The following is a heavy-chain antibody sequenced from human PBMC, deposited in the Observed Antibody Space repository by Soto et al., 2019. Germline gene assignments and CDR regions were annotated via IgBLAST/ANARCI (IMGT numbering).Heavy chain of an antibody. CDR2: IYHIGST. J-gene: IGHJ5*02. V-gene: IGHV4-30-2*01. Sequence: QLQLQESGSGLVKPSQTLSLTCAVSGGSISSGGNSWSWIRQPPGKGLEWIGYIYHIGSTYYSSPLNSRVNRSVDRSKNQFSLKLSSVTAADTAVYSCARVPTPWGQGTLVTVSS. CDR1: GGSISSGGNS. CDR3: ARVPTP.